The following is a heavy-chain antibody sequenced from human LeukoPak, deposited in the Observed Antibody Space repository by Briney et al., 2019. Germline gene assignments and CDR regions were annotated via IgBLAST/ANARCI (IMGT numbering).Heavy chain of an antibody. D-gene: IGHD1-26*01. V-gene: IGHV4-34*01. CDR3: ARGLGGGSRLIP. Sequence: SETLSLTCAVYGGSFSGYYWSWIRQPPGKGLEWIGEINHSGSTNYNPSLKSRVTISVDTSKNQFSLKLSSVTAADTAVYYCARGLGGGSRLIPWGQGTLVTVSS. CDR1: GGSFSGYY. CDR2: INHSGST. J-gene: IGHJ5*02.